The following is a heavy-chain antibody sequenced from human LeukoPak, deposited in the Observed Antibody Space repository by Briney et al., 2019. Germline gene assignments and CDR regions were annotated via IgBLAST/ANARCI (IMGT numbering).Heavy chain of an antibody. CDR3: ARDRGYGGSYYFDH. Sequence: PSETLSLTCTVSGGSISSGVNYWSWVRQHPGKGLEWIGYIYHSGETYYNPSLNSRFTISVDTSKNQFSLKLSSVTAADTAVYYCARDRGYGGSYYFDHWGQGTLVTVSS. D-gene: IGHD1-26*01. V-gene: IGHV4-31*03. CDR1: GGSISSGVNY. CDR2: IYHSGET. J-gene: IGHJ4*02.